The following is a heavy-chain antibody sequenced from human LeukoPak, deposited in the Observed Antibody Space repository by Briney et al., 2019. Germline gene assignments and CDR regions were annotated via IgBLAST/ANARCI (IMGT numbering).Heavy chain of an antibody. Sequence: SETLSLTCTVSGGSISNYYWSWIRQPPGKGLEWIGYIYSSGSTTYNPSLKSRVTISLDTSKNQFSLKLGSVTAADTAVYYCAREGLGSGAFDIWGQGTMVTVSS. J-gene: IGHJ3*02. CDR1: GGSISNYY. CDR2: IYSSGST. CDR3: AREGLGSGAFDI. V-gene: IGHV4-59*01. D-gene: IGHD3-10*01.